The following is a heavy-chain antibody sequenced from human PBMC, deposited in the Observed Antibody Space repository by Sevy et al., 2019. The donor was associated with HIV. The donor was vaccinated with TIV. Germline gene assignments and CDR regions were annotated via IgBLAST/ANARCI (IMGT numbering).Heavy chain of an antibody. J-gene: IGHJ4*02. V-gene: IGHV3-30*04. Sequence: GESLKISCAASGFTFSSYVMHWVRQAPGKGLGWVALIWDDGSDKYYADSVKGRFTISRDNSKNMLYLQMNSLRPEDTAVYYCARDLVGATSDWGQGTLVTVSS. CDR1: GFTFSSYV. D-gene: IGHD1-26*01. CDR2: IWDDGSDK. CDR3: ARDLVGATSD.